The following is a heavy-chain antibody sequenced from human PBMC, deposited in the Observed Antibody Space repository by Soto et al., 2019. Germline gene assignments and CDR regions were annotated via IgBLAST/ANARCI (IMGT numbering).Heavy chain of an antibody. CDR3: ARKGNRAPAGFYFDY. CDR2: IYWDDDK. V-gene: IGHV2-5*02. Sequence: XGPTLVNPTQTLSLTCTLSLFSIITSGVHVGWIRQPPGKALEWLALIYWDDDKRYSPSLKSRLTITKDTSKNQVVLTMTNMDPVDTATYYCARKGNRAPAGFYFDYCGQGTLVTVSS. D-gene: IGHD6-13*01. CDR1: LFSIITSGVH. J-gene: IGHJ4*02.